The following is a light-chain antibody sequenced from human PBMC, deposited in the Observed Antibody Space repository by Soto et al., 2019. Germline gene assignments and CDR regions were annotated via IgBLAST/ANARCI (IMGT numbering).Light chain of an antibody. CDR2: DAT. V-gene: IGKV1-33*01. CDR3: QQYETFPIT. J-gene: IGKJ5*01. Sequence: DIQMTQSPSSLSASVGDRVTITCQASQDIRGYLNWYQQKPGKPPKLLIYDATNFETGVSKRFSGSGSGTHFTLTILSLQPDEIGTYYCQQYETFPITVGHGTRLEIK. CDR1: QDIRGY.